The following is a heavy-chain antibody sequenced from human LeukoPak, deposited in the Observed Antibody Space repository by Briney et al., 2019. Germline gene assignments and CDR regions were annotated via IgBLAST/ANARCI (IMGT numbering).Heavy chain of an antibody. Sequence: KTGGSLRLSCTASGFTFGDYAMSWFRQAPGKGLEWVGFIRSKAYGGTTEYAASVKGRFTISRDDSKSIAYLQTNSLKTEDTAVYYCTRDKSPYYYGSGSSNWFDPWGQGTLVTVSS. J-gene: IGHJ5*02. CDR1: GFTFGDYA. V-gene: IGHV3-49*05. CDR3: TRDKSPYYYGSGSSNWFDP. CDR2: IRSKAYGGTT. D-gene: IGHD3-10*01.